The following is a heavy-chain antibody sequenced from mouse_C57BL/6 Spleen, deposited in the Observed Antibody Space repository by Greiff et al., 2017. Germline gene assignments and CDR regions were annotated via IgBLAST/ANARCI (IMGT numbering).Heavy chain of an antibody. D-gene: IGHD2-1*01. CDR3: ARHYGNYRYFEV. CDR2: IDPSDSYT. V-gene: IGHV1-69*01. J-gene: IGHJ1*03. Sequence: VQLQQPGAELVMPGASVKLSCKASGYTFTSYWMHWVKQRPGQGLEWIGEIDPSDSYTNYNQKFKGKSTLTVDKSSSTAYMQLSSLTSEDSAVYYCARHYGNYRYFEVGGTGTTVTVSS. CDR1: GYTFTSYW.